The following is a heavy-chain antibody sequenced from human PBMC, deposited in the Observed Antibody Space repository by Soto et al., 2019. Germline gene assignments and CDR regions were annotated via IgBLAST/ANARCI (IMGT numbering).Heavy chain of an antibody. D-gene: IGHD4-4*01. J-gene: IGHJ4*02. V-gene: IGHV5-51*01. CDR1: GYSFASHL. CDR2: IYPSDSDT. Sequence: PGESLKISCQGSGYSFASHLIVLVRQMPGKGLEWMGLIYPSDSDTRYGPSFQGQVSISADKSISTAYLQWSSLKASDTAMYYCARQSNDAKGFDYWGQGTLVTVSS. CDR3: ARQSNDAKGFDY.